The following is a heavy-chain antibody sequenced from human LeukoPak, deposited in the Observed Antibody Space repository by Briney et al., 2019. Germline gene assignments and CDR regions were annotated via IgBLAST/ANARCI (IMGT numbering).Heavy chain of an antibody. Sequence: GGSPRLSCAASGFTFSSYWMHWVRQAPGKGLVWVSRINGDGSRTSYVDSVKGRFTISRDNAKNTLYLQMNSLRAEDTAVYYCGRALRGSASSQDYWGQGTLVIVSS. D-gene: IGHD2-2*01. V-gene: IGHV3-74*01. J-gene: IGHJ4*02. CDR2: INGDGSRT. CDR3: GRALRGSASSQDY. CDR1: GFTFSSYW.